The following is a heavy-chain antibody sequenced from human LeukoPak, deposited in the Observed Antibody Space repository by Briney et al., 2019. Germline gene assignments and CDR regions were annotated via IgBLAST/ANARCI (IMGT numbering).Heavy chain of an antibody. V-gene: IGHV3-21*01. CDR2: ISSSGTYI. D-gene: IGHD1-7*01. CDR3: ARDVELTY. J-gene: IGHJ4*02. CDR1: GFTFSNFW. Sequence: PGGSLRLSCAASGFTFSNFWMSWVRQAPGQGLEWVSSISSSGTYIYYADSVKGRFTISRDNANNSLFLRMNSLRVEDTAVYFCARDVELTYWGQGTLVTVSS.